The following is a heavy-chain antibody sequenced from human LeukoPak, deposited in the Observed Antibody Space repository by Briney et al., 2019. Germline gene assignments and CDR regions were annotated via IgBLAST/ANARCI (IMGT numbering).Heavy chain of an antibody. J-gene: IGHJ6*02. CDR2: VNPDGSAT. D-gene: IGHD6-19*01. CDR3: AREPGMAVVDYYYGMDV. Sequence: PGGSLRLSCAASGFTFSIYWMHWVRQAPGKGLVWVSRVNPDGSATTYADSVKGRFTISRDNAKNTVYLQLNSLRAEDTAVYYCAREPGMAVVDYYYGMDVWGQGTTVTVSS. V-gene: IGHV3-74*01. CDR1: GFTFSIYW.